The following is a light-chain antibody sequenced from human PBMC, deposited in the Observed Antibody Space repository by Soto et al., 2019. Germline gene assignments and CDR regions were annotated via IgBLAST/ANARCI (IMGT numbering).Light chain of an antibody. V-gene: IGLV3-9*01. CDR3: QVWDSSTARV. CDR1: NIGSNN. Sequence: SYELPQPLSVSVALGQTARITCGGNNIGSNNGHWYQQKPGQAPVLVIYRDSNLPSGIPERFSGSNSGNTATLTISRAQAGYEADYYGQVWDSSTARVFGGGTQRNVL. J-gene: IGLJ3*02. CDR2: RDS.